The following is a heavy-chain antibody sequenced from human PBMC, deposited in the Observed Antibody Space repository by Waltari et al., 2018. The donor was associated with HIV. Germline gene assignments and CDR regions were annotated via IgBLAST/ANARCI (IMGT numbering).Heavy chain of an antibody. CDR3: ARVDGTRGPLDY. D-gene: IGHD1-1*01. CDR2: INSYGTHT. CDR1: GFSFTTYW. Sequence: EVQLVESGGGLVQPGGSLRLSCAASGFSFTTYWMHWVRQGPGKGLVWVSLINSYGTHTTYADAVKGRFTISRDNAKNTVSLQMHSLRPEDTGVYYCARVDGTRGPLDYWGQGTLVTVSP. V-gene: IGHV3-74*03. J-gene: IGHJ4*02.